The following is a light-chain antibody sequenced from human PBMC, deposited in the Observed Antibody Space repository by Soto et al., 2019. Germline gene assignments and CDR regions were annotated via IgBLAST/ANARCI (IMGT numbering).Light chain of an antibody. CDR1: QSVRDN. J-gene: IGKJ5*01. Sequence: EIVLTQSPGTLSLSPGEGATLSCRASQSVRDNLAWYQQKPGQAPRLLIYRASTRATGVPARFSGSGSGTEFTLTISSLQSEDVSVYFCQHYNFWPHTFGQGTRLEIK. V-gene: IGKV3-15*01. CDR3: QHYNFWPHT. CDR2: RAS.